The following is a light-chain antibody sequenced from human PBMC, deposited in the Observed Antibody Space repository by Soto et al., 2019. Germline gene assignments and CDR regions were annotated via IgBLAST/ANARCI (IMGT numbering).Light chain of an antibody. CDR1: QSVGRNY. Sequence: IVSTQSPGTPSLSPGESATLSCRASQSVGRNYLAWFQHKPDQAPRLLIYDASNRATGVPDRFSGSESGTDFTLSVTRLEPGDFAVYYCHQYAVSPLTCGGGTTVEIK. CDR2: DAS. J-gene: IGKJ4*01. V-gene: IGKV3-20*01. CDR3: HQYAVSPLT.